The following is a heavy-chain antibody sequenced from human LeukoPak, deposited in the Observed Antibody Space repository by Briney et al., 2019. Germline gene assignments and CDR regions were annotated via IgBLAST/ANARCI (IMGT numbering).Heavy chain of an antibody. J-gene: IGHJ3*02. Sequence: GASVKVSCKASGYTFTSYGISWLRQAPGQGLEWMGWISAYNGNTNYAQKLQGRVTMTTDTSTSTAYMELRSLRSDDTAVYYCARRKVATMTDAFDIWGQGTMVTVSS. CDR3: ARRKVATMTDAFDI. CDR1: GYTFTSYG. D-gene: IGHD5-12*01. V-gene: IGHV1-18*01. CDR2: ISAYNGNT.